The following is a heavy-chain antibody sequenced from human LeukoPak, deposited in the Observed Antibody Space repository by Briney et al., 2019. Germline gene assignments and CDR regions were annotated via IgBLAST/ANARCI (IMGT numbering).Heavy chain of an antibody. CDR3: ARDPPYYDILTGYSPLHAFDI. J-gene: IGHJ3*02. Sequence: TGGSLRLSCAASGLAFSSYSMNWVRQAPGKGLEWVSYISSSSSTIYYADSVKGRFTISRDNAKNSLYLQMNSLRAEDTAVYYCARDPPYYDILTGYSPLHAFDIWAKGQWSPSLQ. D-gene: IGHD3-9*01. CDR1: GLAFSSYS. CDR2: ISSSSSTI. V-gene: IGHV3-48*04.